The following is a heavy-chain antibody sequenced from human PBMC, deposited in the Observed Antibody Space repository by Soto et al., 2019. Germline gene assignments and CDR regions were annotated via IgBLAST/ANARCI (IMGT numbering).Heavy chain of an antibody. CDR1: GGTFSSYA. D-gene: IGHD6-19*01. CDR2: IIPIFGTA. V-gene: IGHV1-69*13. CDR3: ARGLVAVAGTGDYYYYGMDV. Sequence: GASVKVSCKASGGTFSSYAISWVRQAPGQGLGWMGGIIPIFGTANYAQKFQGRVTITADESTSTAYMELSSLRSEDTAVYYCARGLVAVAGTGDYYYYGMDVWGQGTTVTVSS. J-gene: IGHJ6*02.